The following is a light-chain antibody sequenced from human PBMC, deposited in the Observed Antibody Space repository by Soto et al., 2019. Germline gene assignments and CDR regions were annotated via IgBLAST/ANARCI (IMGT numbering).Light chain of an antibody. CDR1: TGAVTSTHY. Sequence: QTVVTQEPSLTVSPGGTVTLTCGSSTGAVTSTHYPYWFLQKPGHGPRTLISDTSNKHSWTPARFSGSLLGGKAALTLSGAQAEDEGDYYCLLSYSGEVVFGGGTKLTVL. CDR2: DTS. V-gene: IGLV7-46*01. J-gene: IGLJ2*01. CDR3: LLSYSGEVV.